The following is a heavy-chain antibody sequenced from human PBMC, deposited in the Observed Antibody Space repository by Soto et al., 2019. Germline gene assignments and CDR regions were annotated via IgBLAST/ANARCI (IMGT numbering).Heavy chain of an antibody. J-gene: IGHJ5*02. CDR3: AKDPQSSGWSYNWFDP. CDR2: INDIGDNT. CDR1: GFTFSSFA. Sequence: LRLSCAASGFTFSSFAMSWVRQAPGKGLEWVSTINDIGDNTYYADSVKGRFTISRDNSKKTLYLQMDSLRAEDTAIYYCAKDPQSSGWSYNWFDPWGQGTLVTVSS. D-gene: IGHD6-19*01. V-gene: IGHV3-23*01.